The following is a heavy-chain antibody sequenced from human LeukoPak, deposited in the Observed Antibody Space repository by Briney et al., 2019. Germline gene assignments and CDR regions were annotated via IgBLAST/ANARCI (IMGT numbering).Heavy chain of an antibody. J-gene: IGHJ6*03. CDR2: IIPNLGIA. V-gene: IGHV1-69*04. Sequence: ASVKVSCKASGGTFSSYAISWVRQAPGQGLEWMGRIIPNLGIANYAQKFQGRVTITADKSTSTAYMELSSLRSEDTAVYYCAREGCSSTSCYFNYYYYYMDVWGKGTTVTVSS. CDR1: GGTFSSYA. D-gene: IGHD2-2*01. CDR3: AREGCSSTSCYFNYYYYYMDV.